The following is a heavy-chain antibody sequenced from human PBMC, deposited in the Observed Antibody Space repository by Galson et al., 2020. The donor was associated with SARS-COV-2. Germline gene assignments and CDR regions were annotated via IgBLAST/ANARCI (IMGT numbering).Heavy chain of an antibody. D-gene: IGHD5-12*01. CDR2: ILHDGSND. J-gene: IGHJ4*02. Sequence: GESLKISCAASGFTFTSYAMHWVRQAPGKGLEWVAGILHDGSNDYYADSVKGRFTISRDNSKNTLFLHMDSLRPEDTAVYYCAGDGLAVTHTVGPRVGFCYWAQGPLATVSS. V-gene: IGHV3-30*04. CDR1: GFTFTSYA. CDR3: AGDGLAVTHTVGPRVGFCY.